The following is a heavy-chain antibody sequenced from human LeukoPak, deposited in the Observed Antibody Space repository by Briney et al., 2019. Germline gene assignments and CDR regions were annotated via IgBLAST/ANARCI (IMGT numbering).Heavy chain of an antibody. J-gene: IGHJ4*02. CDR3: TRADDSSGYYFDY. CDR2: IRNKAYGGTT. CDR1: GFTFGDYA. D-gene: IGHD3-22*01. Sequence: GGSLRLSCTASGFTFGDYAMTWVRQAPGKGLEWVGFIRNKAYGGTTEYAASVKGRFTNSRDDSKSIAYLQMNSLKTEDTAVYYCTRADDSSGYYFDYWGQGTLVTVSS. V-gene: IGHV3-49*04.